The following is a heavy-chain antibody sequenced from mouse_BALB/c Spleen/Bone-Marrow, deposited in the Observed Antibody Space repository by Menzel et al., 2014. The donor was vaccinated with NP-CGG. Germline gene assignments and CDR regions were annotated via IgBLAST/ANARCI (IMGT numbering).Heavy chain of an antibody. Sequence: EVQRVESGGGLVQPGGSLKLSCAASGFTFSSYGMSWVRQTPDKRLELVATINSNGGSTYYPDSVKGRFTISRDNAKNTLYLQMSSLKSEDTAMYYCARDRGWSLRFAYWGQGTLVTVSA. J-gene: IGHJ3*01. V-gene: IGHV5-6-3*01. CDR1: GFTFSSYG. D-gene: IGHD2-3*01. CDR2: INSNGGST. CDR3: ARDRGWSLRFAY.